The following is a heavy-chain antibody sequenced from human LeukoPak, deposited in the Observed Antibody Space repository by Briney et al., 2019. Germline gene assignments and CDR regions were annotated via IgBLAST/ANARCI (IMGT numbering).Heavy chain of an antibody. V-gene: IGHV7-4-1*01. J-gene: IGHJ4*02. CDR1: GGTFSSYA. CDR2: INTNTGNP. CDR3: ARGRKYSSSWTHVGY. Sequence: ASVKVSCKASGGTFSSYAISWVRQAPGQGLEWMGWINTNTGNPTYAQGFTGRFVFSLDTSVSTAYLQIGSLKAEDTAVCYCARGRKYSSSWTHVGYWGQGTLVTVSS. D-gene: IGHD6-13*01.